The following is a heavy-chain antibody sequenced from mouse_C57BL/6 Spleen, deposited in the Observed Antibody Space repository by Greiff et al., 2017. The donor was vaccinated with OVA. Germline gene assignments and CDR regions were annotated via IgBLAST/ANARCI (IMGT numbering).Heavy chain of an antibody. CDR1: GFTFSNAW. Sequence: EVKVVESGGGLVQPGGSMKLSCAASGFTFSNAWMDWVRQSPEKGLEWVADIRNNANNHATSYAASVKGRFTISRYDAKSRVYLQMNSLRARDTGSYYCTRPSDYYYDDWGKGTTLTVAS. D-gene: IGHD2-4*01. V-gene: IGHV6-6*01. CDR2: IRNNANNHAT. CDR3: TRPSDYYYDD. J-gene: IGHJ2*01.